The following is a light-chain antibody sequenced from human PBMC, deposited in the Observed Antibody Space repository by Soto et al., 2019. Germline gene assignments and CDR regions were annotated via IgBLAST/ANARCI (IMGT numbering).Light chain of an antibody. V-gene: IGLV2-14*01. CDR3: SSYTSSSTLWV. CDR2: DVS. Sequence: QSALTQPASVSGSPGQSITIPCTGTSSDVGGYNYVSWYQQHPGKAPKLMIYDVSNRPSGVSNRFSGSKSGNTASLTISGLQAEDEADYYCSSYTSSSTLWVFGTGTKVTVL. J-gene: IGLJ1*01. CDR1: SSDVGGYNY.